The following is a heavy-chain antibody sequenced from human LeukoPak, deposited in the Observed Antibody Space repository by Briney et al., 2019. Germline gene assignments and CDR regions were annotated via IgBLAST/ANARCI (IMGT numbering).Heavy chain of an antibody. J-gene: IGHJ4*02. V-gene: IGHV3-23*01. CDR2: ISGSGGST. CDR1: GFTFSSYG. CDR3: AKFTSGWFEDC. Sequence: GGSLRLSCAASGFTFSSYGMSWVRQAPGKGLGWVSAISGSGGSTYYADSVKGRFTISRDNSKSTLYLQMNSLRAEDTALYYCAKFTSGWFEDCWGQGTLVTVSS. D-gene: IGHD6-19*01.